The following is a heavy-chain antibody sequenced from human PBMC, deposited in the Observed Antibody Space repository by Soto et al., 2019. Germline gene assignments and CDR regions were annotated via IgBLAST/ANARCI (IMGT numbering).Heavy chain of an antibody. Sequence: ASVKVSCKASGYTFTSYGISWVRQAPGRGLEWMGWISAYNGNTNYTQKLQGRVTMTTDTSTSTAYMELRSLRSDDTAVYYCARGGYYYDSSAYYYHNWFDPWGQGTLVTVSS. CDR3: ARGGYYYDSSAYYYHNWFDP. J-gene: IGHJ5*02. CDR1: GYTFTSYG. CDR2: ISAYNGNT. D-gene: IGHD3-22*01. V-gene: IGHV1-18*01.